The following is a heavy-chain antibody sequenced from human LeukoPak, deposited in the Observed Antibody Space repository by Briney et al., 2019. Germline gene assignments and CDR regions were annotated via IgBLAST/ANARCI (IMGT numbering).Heavy chain of an antibody. V-gene: IGHV3-74*01. D-gene: IGHD2/OR15-2a*01. Sequence: PGGSLRLSCAASGFTFSRYWMHWVRQAPGKGLVWVSRINTDGSSTSYADSVKGRFTISRDNAKNTLYLQMNSLRTEDTAMYYCIKDVKAGGLDYWGQGTLVTVSS. J-gene: IGHJ4*02. CDR2: INTDGSST. CDR3: IKDVKAGGLDY. CDR1: GFTFSRYW.